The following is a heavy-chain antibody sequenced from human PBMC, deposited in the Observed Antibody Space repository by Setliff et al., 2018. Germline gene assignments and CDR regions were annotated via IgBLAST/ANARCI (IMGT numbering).Heavy chain of an antibody. D-gene: IGHD3-16*02. Sequence: PGESLKLSCTASGFTFGDYAMSWVRQAPGKGLEWVGFIRSKAYGGTTEYAASVKGRFTISRDDSKSIAYLQMNSLKTEDTAVYYCTRAGPPFIMITFGGVIQEADAFDIWGQGTMVTVSS. CDR3: TRAGPPFIMITFGGVIQEADAFDI. V-gene: IGHV3-49*04. J-gene: IGHJ3*02. CDR2: IRSKAYGGTT. CDR1: GFTFGDYA.